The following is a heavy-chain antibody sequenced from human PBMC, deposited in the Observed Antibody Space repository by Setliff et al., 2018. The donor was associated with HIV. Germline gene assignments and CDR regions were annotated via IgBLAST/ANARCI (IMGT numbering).Heavy chain of an antibody. CDR2: MDGDGKYI. CDR3: ASSRPPDESSGYLHC. CDR1: GFTFSNFW. D-gene: IGHD3-22*01. J-gene: IGHJ4*02. V-gene: IGHV3-74*01. Sequence: GGSLRLSCAASGFTFSNFWMQWVRQAPGEGLVCVSRMDGDGKYIFYADSVKGRFTISRDNAKNTLYLQMNSLRDEDTAVYYCASSRPPDESSGYLHCWGQGALVTVSS.